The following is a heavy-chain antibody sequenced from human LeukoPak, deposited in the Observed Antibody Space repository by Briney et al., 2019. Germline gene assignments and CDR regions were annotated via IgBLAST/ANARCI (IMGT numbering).Heavy chain of an antibody. V-gene: IGHV4-59*01. Sequence: SETLSLTCTVSGGSISSYYWSWLRQPPGKGLEWIGYIYYSGSTNYNPSPKSRVTISVDTSKNQFSLKLSSVTAADTAVYYCASQGIAAAGSDPIFDYWGQGTLVTVSS. D-gene: IGHD6-13*01. J-gene: IGHJ4*02. CDR3: ASQGIAAAGSDPIFDY. CDR1: GGSISSYY. CDR2: IYYSGST.